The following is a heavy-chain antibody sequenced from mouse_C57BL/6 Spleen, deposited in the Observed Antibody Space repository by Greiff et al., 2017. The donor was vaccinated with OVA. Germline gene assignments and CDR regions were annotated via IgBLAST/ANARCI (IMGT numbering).Heavy chain of an antibody. Sequence: QVQLKESGAELVKPGASVKLSCKASGYTFTEYTIHWVKQRPGQGLEWIGWFYPGSGSIKYNEKFKDKATLTADKSSSTVYMELSRLTSEDSAVYFYARHEERGLTGDWYFDVWGTGTTVTVSS. D-gene: IGHD4-1*01. CDR3: ARHEERGLTGDWYFDV. V-gene: IGHV1-62-2*01. J-gene: IGHJ1*03. CDR2: FYPGSGSI. CDR1: GYTFTEYT.